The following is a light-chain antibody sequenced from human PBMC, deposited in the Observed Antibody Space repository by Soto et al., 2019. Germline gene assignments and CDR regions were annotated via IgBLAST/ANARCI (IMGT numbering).Light chain of an antibody. Sequence: DIVMTQSPDSLAVSLGETATITCKSSQSLLYSSNNKNYLAWYQQKPGQPPKLLCYWASTRASGVPGRFNGSGSGTDFTLTISSLQAEDVAVYYCHNYYFPPPGTFGLGTKVEI. J-gene: IGKJ1*01. CDR1: QSLLYSSNNKNY. V-gene: IGKV4-1*01. CDR3: HNYYFPPPGT. CDR2: WAS.